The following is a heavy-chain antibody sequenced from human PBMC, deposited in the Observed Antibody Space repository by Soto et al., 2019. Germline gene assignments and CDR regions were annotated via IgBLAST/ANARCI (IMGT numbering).Heavy chain of an antibody. J-gene: IGHJ4*02. Sequence: SETLSLTCAVHGWSFRGYYWSWIRQPPGKGLEWIGEINHSGGTNYNPSLKSRVSISVDASKNQFSLQLTSVTAADTAVYYCARLWSSNEGSSWGQGTLVTVSS. CDR1: GWSFRGYY. D-gene: IGHD3-10*01. CDR3: ARLWSSNEGSS. V-gene: IGHV4-34*01. CDR2: INHSGGT.